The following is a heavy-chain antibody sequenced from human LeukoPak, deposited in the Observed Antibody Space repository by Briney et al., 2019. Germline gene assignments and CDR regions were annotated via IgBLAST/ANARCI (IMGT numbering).Heavy chain of an antibody. CDR3: AREPSSHYYDSSGYYKDYFDY. J-gene: IGHJ4*02. CDR1: GFTFSSYA. Sequence: PGGSLRLSCAASGFTFSSYAMSWVRQAPGKGLEWVSVIYSGGSTYYADSVKGRFTISRDNSKNTLYLQMSSLRAEDTAVYYCAREPSSHYYDSSGYYKDYFDYWGQGTLVTVSS. V-gene: IGHV3-66*01. CDR2: IYSGGST. D-gene: IGHD3-22*01.